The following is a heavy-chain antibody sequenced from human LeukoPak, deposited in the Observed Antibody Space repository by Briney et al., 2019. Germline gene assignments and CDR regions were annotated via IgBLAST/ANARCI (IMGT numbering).Heavy chain of an antibody. CDR1: GFTFSSYW. CDR2: IKEDAGEI. Sequence: QSGGSLRLSCAASGFTFSSYWMSWVRQAPGKGLEWVANIKEDAGEIYYVDSVKGRFTTSRDNAKNSLYLQMNSLRAEDTAVYYCARESGSVTSEVDFDYWGQGTLVTVSS. J-gene: IGHJ4*02. D-gene: IGHD4-17*01. CDR3: ARESGSVTSEVDFDY. V-gene: IGHV3-7*01.